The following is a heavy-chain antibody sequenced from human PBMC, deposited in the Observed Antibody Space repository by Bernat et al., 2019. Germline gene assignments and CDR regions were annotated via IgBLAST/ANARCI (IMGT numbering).Heavy chain of an antibody. Sequence: EVQLLESGGGLVQPGGSLRLSCAASGFTFSSYAMSWVRQAPGKGLEWVSALSGSGGSTYYADSVKGRFTISRDNSKNTLYLQMNSLRAEDTAVYYCAKDTRYQRPPQGAFDIWGQGTMVTVSS. CDR3: AKDTRYQRPPQGAFDI. D-gene: IGHD2-2*01. CDR2: LSGSGGST. J-gene: IGHJ3*02. V-gene: IGHV3-23*01. CDR1: GFTFSSYA.